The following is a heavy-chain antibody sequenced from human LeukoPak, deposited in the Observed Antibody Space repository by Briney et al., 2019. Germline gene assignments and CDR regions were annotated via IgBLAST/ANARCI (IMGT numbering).Heavy chain of an antibody. V-gene: IGHV4-34*01. Sequence: SETLSLTCAVYGGPFSGYYWSWIRQPPGKGLEWIGEINHSGSTNYNPSLKSRVTISVDTSKNQFSLKLSSVTAADTAVYYCARGGGGSYHLYHFDYWGQGTLVTVSS. CDR1: GGPFSGYY. D-gene: IGHD1-26*01. J-gene: IGHJ4*02. CDR2: INHSGST. CDR3: ARGGGGSYHLYHFDY.